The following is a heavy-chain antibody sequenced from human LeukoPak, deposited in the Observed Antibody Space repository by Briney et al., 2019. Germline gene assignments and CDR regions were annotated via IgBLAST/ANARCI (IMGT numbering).Heavy chain of an antibody. V-gene: IGHV4-59*01. CDR3: ASLGGDYYDRGYYFDY. CDR2: IYYSGST. CDR1: GGSISGYY. Sequence: PSETLSLTCTVSGGSISGYYWSWIRQPPGKGLEWIGYIYYSGSTNYNPSLKSRVTISVDTSKNQFSLKLSSVTAADTAVYYCASLGGDYYDRGYYFDYWGQGTLVTVSS. J-gene: IGHJ4*02. D-gene: IGHD3-22*01.